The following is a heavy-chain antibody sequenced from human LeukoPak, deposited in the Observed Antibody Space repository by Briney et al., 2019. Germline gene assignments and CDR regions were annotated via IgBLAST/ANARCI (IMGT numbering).Heavy chain of an antibody. CDR3: ASDPRDGGQNV. J-gene: IGHJ6*04. Sequence: GGSQRLSCAASGFNLTNYAMHWVRQAPGKGLEWVTLISYSGDNKYYADSVKGRFTFSRDKSKNTLYLQMNSLRPEDSAVYYCASDPRDGGQNVWGKGTTVTVSS. CDR1: GFNLTNYA. CDR2: ISYSGDNK. D-gene: IGHD5-24*01. V-gene: IGHV3-30*04.